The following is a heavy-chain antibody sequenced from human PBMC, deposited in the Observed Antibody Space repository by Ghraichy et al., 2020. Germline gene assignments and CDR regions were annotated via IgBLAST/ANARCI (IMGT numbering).Heavy chain of an antibody. CDR3: ARGLRSSSSQATTFDS. V-gene: IGHV4-59*02. D-gene: IGHD6-6*01. CDR2: MYHTGST. J-gene: IGHJ4*02. Sequence: SQTLSLTCSVSGGSVISYYWTWIRQPPGGGLEWIGYMYHTGSTHCNPSLKSRVDISLDTSKNQFSLKLNSVTAADTAVYYCARGLRSSSSQATTFDSWGPGTLVTVSS. CDR1: GGSVISYY.